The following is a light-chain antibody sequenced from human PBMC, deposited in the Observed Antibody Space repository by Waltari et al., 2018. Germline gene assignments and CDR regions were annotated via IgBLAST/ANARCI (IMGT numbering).Light chain of an antibody. CDR2: AAS. Sequence: ELVLTQSPGTLSLSPGERATLSCRASQSVSSSYLAWAPQNPGQAPRLLIYAASSRATGVPDRFSGSGSGTDFTLTISRLEPEDFAVYYCQHYGTSFRPFGQGTKVEIK. V-gene: IGKV3-20*01. CDR1: QSVSSSY. J-gene: IGKJ1*01. CDR3: QHYGTSFRP.